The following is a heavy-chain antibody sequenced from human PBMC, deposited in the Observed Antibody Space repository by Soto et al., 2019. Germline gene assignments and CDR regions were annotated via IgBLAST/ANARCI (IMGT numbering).Heavy chain of an antibody. CDR3: AKTQRRGIQLWLSGGDLFDY. J-gene: IGHJ4*02. D-gene: IGHD5-18*01. CDR2: ISGSGGST. CDR1: GFTFSSYA. V-gene: IGHV3-23*01. Sequence: EVQLLESGGGLVQPGGSLRLSCAASGFTFSSYAMSWVRQAPGKGLEWVSAISGSGGSTYYADSVKGRFTISRDNSKNTLYLQMNSLRAEDTAVYYCAKTQRRGIQLWLSGGDLFDYWGQGTLVTVSS.